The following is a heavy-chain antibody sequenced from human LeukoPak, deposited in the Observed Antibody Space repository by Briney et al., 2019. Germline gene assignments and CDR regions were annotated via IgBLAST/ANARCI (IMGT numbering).Heavy chain of an antibody. J-gene: IGHJ6*04. CDR2: IYGGGST. Sequence: GGSLRLSCAASGFTVSSNYMSWVRQAPGKGLEWVSVIYGGGSTYYADSVKGRFTISRDSSKNTLYLQMNSLRAEDTAVYYCAKAAELERLAFWVNYYYGMDVWGKGTTVTVSS. V-gene: IGHV3-53*01. D-gene: IGHD1-1*01. CDR1: GFTVSSNY. CDR3: AKAAELERLAFWVNYYYGMDV.